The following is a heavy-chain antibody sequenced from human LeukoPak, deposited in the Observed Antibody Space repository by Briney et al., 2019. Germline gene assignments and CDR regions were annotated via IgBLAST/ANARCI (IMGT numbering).Heavy chain of an antibody. CDR3: ARGALGYCSGGSCYSIWAFDI. J-gene: IGHJ3*02. CDR2: IYCSGST. Sequence: PSETLSLTCTVSGGSISSSSYYWGWIRQPPGKGLEWIGSIYCSGSTYYNPSLKSRVTISVDTSKNQFSLKLSSVTAADTAVYYCARGALGYCSGGSCYSIWAFDIWGQGTMVTVSS. D-gene: IGHD2-15*01. V-gene: IGHV4-39*07. CDR1: GGSISSSSYY.